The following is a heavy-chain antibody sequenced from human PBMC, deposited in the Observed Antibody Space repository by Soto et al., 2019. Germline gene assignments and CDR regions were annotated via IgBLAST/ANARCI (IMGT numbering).Heavy chain of an antibody. D-gene: IGHD3-10*01. V-gene: IGHV3-23*01. Sequence: GGSLRLSCAASGFTASGYAMTWVRRAPGKGLEWVSAISGSGGRTYYADSVKGRFTISRDNAKNSLYLQMHSLRAEDTAVYYCLRDFYGYWGQGNMVTVSS. J-gene: IGHJ4*02. CDR2: ISGSGGRT. CDR3: LRDFYGY. CDR1: GFTASGYA.